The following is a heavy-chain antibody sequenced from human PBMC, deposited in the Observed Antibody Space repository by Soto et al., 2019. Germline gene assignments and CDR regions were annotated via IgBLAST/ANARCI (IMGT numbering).Heavy chain of an antibody. D-gene: IGHD3-3*01. J-gene: IGHJ5*02. Sequence: GGSLRLSCAASGFPFSNAWMSWVRQSPGKGLEWVGRIKTETHGGTADYAAPVKGRFTISREDSKNTVYLQMNSLKTEDTAVYYCTTPYYDFWSGYIGGNWFDPWGQGTLVTVSS. CDR1: GFPFSNAW. V-gene: IGHV3-15*01. CDR2: IKTETHGGTA. CDR3: TTPYYDFWSGYIGGNWFDP.